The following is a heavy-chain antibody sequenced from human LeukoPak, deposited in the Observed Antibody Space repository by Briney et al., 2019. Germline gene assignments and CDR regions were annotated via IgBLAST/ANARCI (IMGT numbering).Heavy chain of an antibody. CDR3: ARGPTTYYYGSGFDP. Sequence: PSETLSLTCAVYGGSFSGYYCSWIRQPPGKGLEWIWEINHSGSTNYNPSLKSRVTISVDTSKNQFSLKLSSVTAADTAVYYCARGPTTYYYGSGFDPWGQGTLVTVSS. V-gene: IGHV4-34*01. D-gene: IGHD3-10*01. J-gene: IGHJ5*02. CDR1: GGSFSGYY. CDR2: INHSGST.